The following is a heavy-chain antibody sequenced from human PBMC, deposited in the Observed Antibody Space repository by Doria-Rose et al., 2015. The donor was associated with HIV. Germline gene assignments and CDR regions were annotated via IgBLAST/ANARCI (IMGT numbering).Heavy chain of an antibody. D-gene: IGHD6-13*01. CDR2: IFSDDER. V-gene: IGHV2-26*01. J-gene: IGHJ4*02. Sequence: QESGPVLVKPTETLTLTCTVSGVSLSSPGMGVSWIRQPPGKALEWLANIFSDDERSYKTSLKSRLTISRSTSKSQVVLTMTDMDPGDTATYYCARIKSSRWYHKYYFDFWGQGTLVIVSA. CDR3: ARIKSSRWYHKYYFDF. CDR1: GVSLSSPGMG.